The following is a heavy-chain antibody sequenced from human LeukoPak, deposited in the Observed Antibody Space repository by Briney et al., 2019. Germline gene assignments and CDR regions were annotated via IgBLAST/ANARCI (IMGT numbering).Heavy chain of an antibody. D-gene: IGHD3-22*01. CDR1: GGSISSSNW. V-gene: IGHV4-4*02. CDR2: IYHSGST. CDR3: ARERQGITMID. Sequence: SGTLSLTCAVSGGSISSSNWWSWVRQPPGKGLEWIGEIYHSGSTNYNPSLKSRVTISVDTSKNQLSLNLSSVTAADTAVYYGARERQGITMIDWGQGTLVTVSP. J-gene: IGHJ4*02.